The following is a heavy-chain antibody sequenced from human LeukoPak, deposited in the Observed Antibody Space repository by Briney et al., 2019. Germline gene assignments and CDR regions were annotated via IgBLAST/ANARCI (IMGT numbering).Heavy chain of an antibody. J-gene: IGHJ4*02. V-gene: IGHV1-69*04. CDR3: ARDRVTQAYFDY. CDR2: IIPILGIA. D-gene: IGHD3-10*01. CDR1: GGTFSSYA. Sequence: SVKVSCKAFGGTFSSYAISWVRQAPGQGLEWMGRIIPILGIANYAQKFQGRVTITADKSTSTAYMELSSLRSEDTAVYYCARDRVTQAYFDYWGQGTLVTVSS.